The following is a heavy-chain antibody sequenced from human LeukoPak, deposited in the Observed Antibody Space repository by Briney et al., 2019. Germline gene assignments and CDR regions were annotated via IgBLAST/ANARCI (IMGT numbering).Heavy chain of an antibody. Sequence: GGSLRLSCAASGFTFSSYSMNWVRQAPGKGLEWVSSISSSSSYIYYADSVKGRFTISRDNAKNSLYLQMNNLRAEDTAVYYCARGSSSGWSRGDYWGQGTLVTVSS. CDR2: ISSSSSYI. CDR3: ARGSSSGWSRGDY. D-gene: IGHD6-19*01. J-gene: IGHJ4*02. CDR1: GFTFSSYS. V-gene: IGHV3-21*01.